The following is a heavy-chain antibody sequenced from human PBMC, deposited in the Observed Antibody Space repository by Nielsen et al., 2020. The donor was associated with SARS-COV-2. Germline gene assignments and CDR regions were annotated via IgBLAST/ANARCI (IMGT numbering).Heavy chain of an antibody. CDR1: GFTFDDYG. J-gene: IGHJ4*02. Sequence: SLKISCAASGFTFDDYGMSWVRQAPGKGLEWVSGISWNSGSIGYADSVKGRFTISRDNAKNSLYLQMNSLRAEDTALYYCAKLITGTTGGVVYWGQGTLVTVSS. CDR3: AKLITGTTGGVVY. CDR2: ISWNSGSI. D-gene: IGHD1-20*01. V-gene: IGHV3-9*01.